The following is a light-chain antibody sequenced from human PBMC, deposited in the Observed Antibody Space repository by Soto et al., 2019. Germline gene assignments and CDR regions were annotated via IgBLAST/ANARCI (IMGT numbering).Light chain of an antibody. CDR3: QQYNDWHPLA. J-gene: IGKJ4*01. Sequence: EIMMTQSPATVSVSPGERATLSCRASQSIRTNVAWYQQKPGQALRLLIYDASTRATGLSSRFSGSGSGTEFTLTISSLQSEDVAIYYCQQYNDWHPLAFGGGTRLEI. CDR1: QSIRTN. CDR2: DAS. V-gene: IGKV3-15*01.